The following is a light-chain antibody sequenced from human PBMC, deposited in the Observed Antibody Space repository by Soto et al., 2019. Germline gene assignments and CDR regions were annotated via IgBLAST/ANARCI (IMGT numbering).Light chain of an antibody. Sequence: QSVLTQPPSVSGAPGQRVTISCTGSRSNIGAGYDVHWYQQLPGTAPKLLIYGTNNRPSGVPDRFSGSKSGMSASLAITGLQAADEDNYYCQSYDNIRSGSRVFGGGTKLTVL. J-gene: IGLJ3*02. CDR3: QSYDNIRSGSRV. CDR2: GTN. V-gene: IGLV1-40*01. CDR1: RSNIGAGYD.